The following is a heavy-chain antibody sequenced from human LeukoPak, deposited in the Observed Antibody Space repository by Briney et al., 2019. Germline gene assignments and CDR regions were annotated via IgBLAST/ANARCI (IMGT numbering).Heavy chain of an antibody. D-gene: IGHD2-21*01. CDR1: GFTFSSYG. V-gene: IGHV3-23*01. J-gene: IGHJ4*02. CDR2: IYENGGTT. Sequence: GGSLRLSCAASGFTFSSYGMHWVRQAPEKGLEFVSGIYENGGTTYHADSVKGRFSISRDNSKNTLYLQMDSLRGEDTAVYYCAKDFRIGYSAHFDYWGQGALVTVSS. CDR3: AKDFRIGYSAHFDY.